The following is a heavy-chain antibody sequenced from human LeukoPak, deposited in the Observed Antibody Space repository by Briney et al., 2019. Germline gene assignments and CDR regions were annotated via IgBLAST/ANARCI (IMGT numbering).Heavy chain of an antibody. CDR2: ISAYNGNT. Sequence: GASVKVSCKASGYTFTSYGISWVRQAPGQGLEWMGWISAYNGNTNYAQKLQGRVTMTTDTSTSTAYMELRSLRSDVTAVYYCARDRIQLWLDAFDIWGQGTMVTVSS. CDR3: ARDRIQLWLDAFDI. V-gene: IGHV1-18*01. D-gene: IGHD5-18*01. CDR1: GYTFTSYG. J-gene: IGHJ3*02.